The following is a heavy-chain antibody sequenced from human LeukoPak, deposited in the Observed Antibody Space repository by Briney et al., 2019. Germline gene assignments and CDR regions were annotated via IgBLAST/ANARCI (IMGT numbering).Heavy chain of an antibody. Sequence: GGSLRLSCVASGVTLSNYAMSWGRQAPGKGLEWVSGISSSGSGGTTHYAESVKGRFTISRENSKSTLYLQMNSLRAEDTALYYCATSAGWYNYFVMAVWGQGTTVTVSS. CDR2: ISSSGSGGTT. D-gene: IGHD2-15*01. CDR1: GVTLSNYA. V-gene: IGHV3-23*01. CDR3: ATSAGWYNYFVMAV. J-gene: IGHJ6*02.